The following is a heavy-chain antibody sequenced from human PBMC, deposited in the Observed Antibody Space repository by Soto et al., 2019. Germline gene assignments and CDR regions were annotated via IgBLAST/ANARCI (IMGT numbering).Heavy chain of an antibody. V-gene: IGHV6-1*01. Sequence: QTLSLTCAISGYSVSSNSAAWNLIRQSPSRGLEWLGRTYYRSKWYNDYAVSVKSRITINPDTSKNQISLQLNSVTPEDTAVYYCAGGEQQLPRGWFDPWGQGTLVTSPQ. D-gene: IGHD6-13*01. CDR2: TYYRSKWYN. CDR1: GYSVSSNSAA. J-gene: IGHJ5*02. CDR3: AGGEQQLPRGWFDP.